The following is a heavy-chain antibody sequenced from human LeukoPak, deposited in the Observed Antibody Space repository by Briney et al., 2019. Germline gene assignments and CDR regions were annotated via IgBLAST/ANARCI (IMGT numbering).Heavy chain of an antibody. V-gene: IGHV3-48*03. CDR3: AELGITMIGGV. Sequence: GESLRLSCAASGFIFKSYWMSWVRQAPGKGLEWVSYISSSGSTIYYADSVKGRFTISRDNAKNSLYLQMNSLRAEDTAVYYCAELGITMIGGVWGKGTTVTISS. CDR2: ISSSGSTI. D-gene: IGHD3-10*02. CDR1: GFIFKSYW. J-gene: IGHJ6*04.